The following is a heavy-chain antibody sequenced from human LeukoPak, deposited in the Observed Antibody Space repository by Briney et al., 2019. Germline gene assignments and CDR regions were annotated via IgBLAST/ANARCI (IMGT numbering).Heavy chain of an antibody. Sequence: SETLSLTCTVSGGSISSYYWSWIRQPAGKGLEWIGRIYTSGSTNYSPSLKSRVTMSVDTSKNQFSLKLSSVTAADTAVYYCAREGGFATVTLFDYWGQGTLVTVSS. CDR3: AREGGFATVTLFDY. V-gene: IGHV4-4*07. CDR1: GGSISSYY. D-gene: IGHD4-17*01. CDR2: IYTSGST. J-gene: IGHJ4*02.